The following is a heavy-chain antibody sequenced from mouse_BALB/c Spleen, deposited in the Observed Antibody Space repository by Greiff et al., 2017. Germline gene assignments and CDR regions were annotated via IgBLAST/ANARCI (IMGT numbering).Heavy chain of an antibody. CDR1: GFTFTSYC. CDR3: ANWDLFAY. D-gene: IGHD4-1*01. V-gene: IGHV1-7*01. Sequence: VQLQESGAELAKPGASVKMSCKASGFTFTSYCMHWVKQRPGQGLEWIGYINPSIGNTVYNQKFKDKATSTADKSSSTAYMQLSSLTSEDSAVYYCANWDLFAYWGQGTLVTVSA. J-gene: IGHJ3*01. CDR2: INPSIGNT.